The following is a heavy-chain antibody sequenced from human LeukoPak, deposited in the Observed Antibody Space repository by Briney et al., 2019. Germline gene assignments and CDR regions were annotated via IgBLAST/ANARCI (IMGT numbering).Heavy chain of an antibody. D-gene: IGHD3-10*01. CDR1: GGSFSGYY. J-gene: IGHJ6*03. Sequence: SETLSLTCAVYGGSFSGYYWSWIRQPPGEGLEWIGEINHSGSTNYNPSLKSRVTISVDTSKNQFSLKLSSVTAADTVVYYCARVDIGSGTYYRYYYYVDVWGKGTTVTVSS. CDR3: ARVDIGSGTYYRYYYYVDV. CDR2: INHSGST. V-gene: IGHV4-34*01.